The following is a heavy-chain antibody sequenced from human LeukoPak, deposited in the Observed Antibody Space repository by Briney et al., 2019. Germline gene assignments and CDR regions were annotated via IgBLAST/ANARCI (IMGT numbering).Heavy chain of an antibody. CDR3: VRFGLTSSLDY. Sequence: GESLKISCKVSGYILTNNWIGWVRQVPGKGLEWMGLIYPGDSDTRYSPSFQGQVTFSVDMSISTAYLQLSGLRASDTAIYYCVRFGLTSSLDYWGQGTLVTVSS. CDR1: GYILTNNW. V-gene: IGHV5-51*01. D-gene: IGHD6-13*01. J-gene: IGHJ4*02. CDR2: IYPGDSDT.